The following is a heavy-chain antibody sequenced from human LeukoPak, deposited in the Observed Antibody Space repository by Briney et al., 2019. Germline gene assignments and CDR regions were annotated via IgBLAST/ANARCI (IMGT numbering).Heavy chain of an antibody. V-gene: IGHV4-34*01. CDR1: GGSFSNYN. Sequence: SETPARTCAVYGGSFSNYNWTWIRQPPGKGLEWIGEINHSGSTNYNPSLKSRVTISVDTSKNQFSLKLSSVSAADTAVYYCARGAVRKDAFDFWGKGTMVTVSS. CDR2: INHSGST. CDR3: ARGAVRKDAFDF. D-gene: IGHD4-11*01. J-gene: IGHJ3*01.